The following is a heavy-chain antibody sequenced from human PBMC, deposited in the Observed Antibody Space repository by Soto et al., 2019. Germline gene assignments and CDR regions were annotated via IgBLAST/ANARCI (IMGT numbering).Heavy chain of an antibody. CDR1: GFTFADAW. CDR2: IKTKNEGEKT. Sequence: PGGSLRLSCATAGFTFADAWMNWIRQAPGMGLEWVGRIKTKNEGEKTDYAAAVKGRFTISRDDAERTVFLEMASLRSDDTAVYYCARVLAAAGIFTPNWFDPWGQGTLVTVSS. D-gene: IGHD6-13*01. J-gene: IGHJ5*02. V-gene: IGHV3-15*07. CDR3: ARVLAAAGIFTPNWFDP.